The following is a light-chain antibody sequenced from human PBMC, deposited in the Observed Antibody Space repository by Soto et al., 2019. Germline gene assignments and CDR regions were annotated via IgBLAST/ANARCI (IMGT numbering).Light chain of an antibody. V-gene: IGKV3-20*01. CDR3: QQLGSSWWT. J-gene: IGKJ1*01. CDR1: QSISTTY. Sequence: EIVLTQSPGTLSLSPGEGATLSCRASQSISTTYLAWYQQKPGQAPRLLIYGASSRATGIPDRFSGSGSETDFTFTFSSLVLEDFAVYYCQQLGSSWWTFGQGTKVDIK. CDR2: GAS.